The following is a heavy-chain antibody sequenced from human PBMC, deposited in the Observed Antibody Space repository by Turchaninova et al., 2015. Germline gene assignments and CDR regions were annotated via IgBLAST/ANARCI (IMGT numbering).Heavy chain of an antibody. CDR1: GYTLLELA. J-gene: IGHJ4*02. V-gene: IGHV1-24*01. CDR2: FDSEDGET. D-gene: IGHD3/OR15-3a*01. Sequence: QVQLVRSGAEVKKPGASVKVSCKVSGYTLLELAKHWVRQAPGKGLELMGGFDSEDGETIDAQKFQGRVTMTEDTSTDTHYLELSSLRSEDTAVYYCTTDDDDFRTGYSYWGQGTQVTVSS. CDR3: TTDDDDFRTGYSY.